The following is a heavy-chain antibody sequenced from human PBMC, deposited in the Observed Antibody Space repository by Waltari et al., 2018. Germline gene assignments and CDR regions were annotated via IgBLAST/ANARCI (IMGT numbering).Heavy chain of an antibody. CDR3: ARAPSHYYDGMDV. Sequence: QVQLVQSGAEVKKPGSSVKVSCKASGGTFSSYAISWVRQAPGQGLEWMGGIISMFGTANYVQKFQGRGTMTADESTSTAYMELSSLRSEDTAVYYCARAPSHYYDGMDVWGQGTTVTVSS. J-gene: IGHJ6*02. V-gene: IGHV1-69*01. CDR1: GGTFSSYA. CDR2: IISMFGTA.